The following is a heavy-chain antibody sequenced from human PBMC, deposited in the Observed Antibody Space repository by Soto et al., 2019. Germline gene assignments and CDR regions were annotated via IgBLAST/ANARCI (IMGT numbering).Heavy chain of an antibody. CDR3: ARGDGPGSWRFDY. Sequence: ASVKVSCKGVGYSFPNYAINWVRRAPGQRFEWLGLIKAGNGDTQFSQYFQDRVIFTRDTSANTAYMELSSLTSQDTAVYYCARGDGPGSWRFDYSGPGPLVTVSS. J-gene: IGHJ4*02. D-gene: IGHD3-10*01. V-gene: IGHV1-3*01. CDR1: GYSFPNYA. CDR2: IKAGNGDT.